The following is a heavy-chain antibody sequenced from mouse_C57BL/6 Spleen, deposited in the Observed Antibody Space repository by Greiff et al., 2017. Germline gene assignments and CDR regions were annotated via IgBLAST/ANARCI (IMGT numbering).Heavy chain of an antibody. D-gene: IGHD2-1*01. Sequence: VQLQQSGPELVKPGASVKISCKASGYAFSSSWMNWVKQRPGKGLEWIGRIYPGDGDTNYNGKFKGKATLTADKSSSTAYMQLSSLTSEDSAVDFCARLGGNSRGFDYWGKGTTLTVSS. J-gene: IGHJ2*01. V-gene: IGHV1-82*01. CDR1: GYAFSSSW. CDR2: IYPGDGDT. CDR3: ARLGGNSRGFDY.